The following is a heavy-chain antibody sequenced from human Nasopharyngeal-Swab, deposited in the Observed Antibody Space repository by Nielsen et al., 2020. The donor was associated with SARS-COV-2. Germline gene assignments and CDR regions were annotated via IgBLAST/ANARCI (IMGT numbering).Heavy chain of an antibody. CDR2: IYPGDSDT. CDR1: GSSFTSYW. J-gene: IGHJ6*02. D-gene: IGHD6-13*01. CDR3: SRLPTVLCPPLCRSSSLPGLAV. Sequence: GESLKISCQGSGSSFTSYWIGWVRQMPGKGLEWMGIIYPGDSDTRYSPSFQGQVTISADKSISTAYLQWSSLKASATAIYYCSRLPTVLCPPLCRSSSLPGLAVWGPGPTVTVSS. V-gene: IGHV5-51*01.